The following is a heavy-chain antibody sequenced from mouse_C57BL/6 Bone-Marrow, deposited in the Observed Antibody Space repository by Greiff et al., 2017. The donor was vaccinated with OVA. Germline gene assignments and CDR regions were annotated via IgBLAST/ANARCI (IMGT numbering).Heavy chain of an antibody. D-gene: IGHD2-2*01. CDR2: IDPEDGDT. Sequence: VQLKESGAELVRPGASVKLSCTASGFNIKDYYMHWVKQRPEQGLEWIGRIDPEDGDTEYAPKFQGKATMTADTSSNPAYLQLRSLTSEGTAVYYCTFYGCGFDYWGQGTTLTVSS. CDR1: GFNIKDYY. V-gene: IGHV14-1*01. CDR3: TFYGCGFDY. J-gene: IGHJ2*01.